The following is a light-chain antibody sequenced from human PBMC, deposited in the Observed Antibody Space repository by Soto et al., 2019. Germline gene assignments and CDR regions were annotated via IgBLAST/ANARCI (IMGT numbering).Light chain of an antibody. V-gene: IGLV8-61*01. CDR1: SGSVSTSYY. J-gene: IGLJ2*01. Sequence: QTVVTQEPSFSVSPGGTVTLTCGLSSGSVSTSYYPSWYQQTPGQAPRTLIYSTNTRSSGVPDRFSGSILGIKAALTITGAQADDESDYYCVLYMGSLVVFGGGTKVTVL. CDR3: VLYMGSLVV. CDR2: STN.